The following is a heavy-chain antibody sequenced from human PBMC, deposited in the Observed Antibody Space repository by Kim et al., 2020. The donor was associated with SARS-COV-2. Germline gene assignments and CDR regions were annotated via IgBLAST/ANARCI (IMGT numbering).Heavy chain of an antibody. D-gene: IGHD6-19*01. J-gene: IGHJ4*02. Sequence: GGSLRLSCAASGFTFSSYWMSWVRQAPGKGLEWVANIKQDGSEKYYVDSVKGRFTISRDNAKNSLYLQMNSLRAEDTAVYYCARDGCGYSSGWYDIDYWGQGTLVTVSS. CDR2: IKQDGSEK. CDR1: GFTFSSYW. CDR3: ARDGCGYSSGWYDIDY. V-gene: IGHV3-7*03.